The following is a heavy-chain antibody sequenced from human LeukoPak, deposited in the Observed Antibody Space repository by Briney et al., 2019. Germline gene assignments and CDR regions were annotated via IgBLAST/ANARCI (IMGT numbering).Heavy chain of an antibody. D-gene: IGHD3-22*01. CDR2: IYYSGST. CDR1: GASISSHY. Sequence: PSETRSLTCTVSGASISSHYWSWIRQPPGRGLEWVGYIYYSGSTKFNPSLKSRVTISVDTSKNQFSLKLSSVTAADTAVYYCARGGGVTYYDSTGYLWYFDYWGQGTLVTVSS. J-gene: IGHJ4*02. V-gene: IGHV4-59*11. CDR3: ARGGGVTYYDSTGYLWYFDY.